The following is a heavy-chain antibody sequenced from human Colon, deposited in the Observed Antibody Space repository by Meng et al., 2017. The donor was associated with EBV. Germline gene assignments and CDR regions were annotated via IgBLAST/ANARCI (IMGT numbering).Heavy chain of an antibody. D-gene: IGHD2-21*01. Sequence: QVPLHESVPGLVKPSGTLSLTCAVSGGSISSSHWWTWVRQSPGKGLEWIGEVYHTGSTKYNPSLKSRLTISVDKSKNQFSLNLTSVTAADTAVYYCARVWQSLTAFFDSWGQGTLVTVSS. CDR3: ARVWQSLTAFFDS. V-gene: IGHV4-4*02. CDR2: VYHTGST. J-gene: IGHJ4*02. CDR1: GGSISSSHW.